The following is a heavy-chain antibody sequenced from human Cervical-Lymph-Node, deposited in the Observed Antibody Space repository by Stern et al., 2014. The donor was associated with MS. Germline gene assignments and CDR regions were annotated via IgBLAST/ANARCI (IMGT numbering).Heavy chain of an antibody. Sequence: VQLVESGGDLFKPGGSLRLSCVASGFSFSDYDMSWIRQAPGKGLEWISYISGSGGAIYYADSVQGRFTISRDNAKNSLFLQMNSLRAEDTAVYYCGRGDAGDYWGQGTLVTVAS. D-gene: IGHD2-21*02. V-gene: IGHV3-11*01. CDR1: GFSFSDYD. CDR2: ISGSGGAI. CDR3: GRGDAGDY. J-gene: IGHJ4*02.